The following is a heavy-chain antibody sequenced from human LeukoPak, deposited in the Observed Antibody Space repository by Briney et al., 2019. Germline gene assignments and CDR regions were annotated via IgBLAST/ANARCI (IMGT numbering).Heavy chain of an antibody. J-gene: IGHJ4*02. CDR3: ARVRSPRYFDY. Sequence: GGSLRLSCAASGFTFSTYTMSWVRQAPGKGLEWVSSISSSSSYMYYADSVKGRFTISRDNAKNSLYLQMNSLRAEDTAVYYCARVRSPRYFDYWGQGTLATVSS. CDR2: ISSSSSYM. CDR1: GFTFSTYT. V-gene: IGHV3-21*01.